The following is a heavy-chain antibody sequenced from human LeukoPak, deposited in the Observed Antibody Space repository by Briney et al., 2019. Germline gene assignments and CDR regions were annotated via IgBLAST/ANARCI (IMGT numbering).Heavy chain of an antibody. CDR3: ARSAAAGPRDWLDP. V-gene: IGHV1-18*01. D-gene: IGHD6-13*01. J-gene: IGHJ5*02. CDR1: GYTFTTYG. Sequence: ASVKVSCKTSGYTFTTYGIAWVRQAPGQGLEWMGWISGYNGNTNCAQKLQDRVTLTTDTSTSTAYMELKSLRSDDTAVYYCARSAAAGPRDWLDPWGQGTLVAVSS. CDR2: ISGYNGNT.